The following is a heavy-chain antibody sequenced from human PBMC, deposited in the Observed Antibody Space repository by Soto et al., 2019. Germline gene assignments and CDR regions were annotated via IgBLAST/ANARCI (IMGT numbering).Heavy chain of an antibody. D-gene: IGHD4-17*01. Sequence: QVQLQESGPGLVKPSGTLSLTCAVSGGSISSSNWWSWVRQPPGKGLEWIEEIYHSGSTNYNPSLKSRVTISVDKSQNQFSLKLSSVTAADTAVYYCARNPVPLRLYFQHWGQGTLVTVSS. J-gene: IGHJ1*01. CDR3: ARNPVPLRLYFQH. V-gene: IGHV4-4*02. CDR1: GGSISSSNW. CDR2: IYHSGST.